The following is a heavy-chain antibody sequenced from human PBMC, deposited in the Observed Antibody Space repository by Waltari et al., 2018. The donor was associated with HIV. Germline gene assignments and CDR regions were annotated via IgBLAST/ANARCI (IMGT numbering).Heavy chain of an antibody. V-gene: IGHV1-2*02. J-gene: IGHJ4*02. CDR2: INPSSGGT. D-gene: IGHD3-22*01. CDR3: ARDRSIVSRHYDNAGSPYLDN. CDR1: GNIFTANY. Sequence: QVQLVQSGAEVTKPGASVKVSCKASGNIFTANYLHWVRHPPGQGLEWMGWINPSSGGTNYPQKFQGRVTMTSDTSINTVYMEMTGLRSDDTAVYFCARDRSIVSRHYDNAGSPYLDNWGQGTLVTVSS.